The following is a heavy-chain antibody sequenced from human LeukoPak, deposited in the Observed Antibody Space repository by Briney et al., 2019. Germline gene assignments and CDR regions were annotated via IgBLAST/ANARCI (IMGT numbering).Heavy chain of an antibody. V-gene: IGHV3-53*01. CDR2: IYSGGST. CDR3: ARGQYYDFWSGYYFHYGMDV. J-gene: IGHJ6*02. D-gene: IGHD3-3*01. CDR1: GFTVSSNY. Sequence: GGSLRLSCAASGFTVSSNYMSWVRQAPGKGLEWVSVIYSGGSTYYADSVKGRFTISRDNSKNTLYLQMNSLRAEDTAVYYCARGQYYDFWSGYYFHYGMDVWGQGTTVTVSS.